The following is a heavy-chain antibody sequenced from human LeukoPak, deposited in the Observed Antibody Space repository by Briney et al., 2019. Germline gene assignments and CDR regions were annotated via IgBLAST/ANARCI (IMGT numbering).Heavy chain of an antibody. V-gene: IGHV3-74*01. J-gene: IGHJ5*02. D-gene: IGHD5-18*01. Sequence: GGSLRLSCAASGLTFSSHWMHWVRQAPGKGLVWVSRITNDGSSTTYADSVKGRFTISRDNAKNMLYLQVNSLRSEDTAVYYCAGYSYGKYNWFDPWGQGTLVTVSS. CDR2: ITNDGSST. CDR3: AGYSYGKYNWFDP. CDR1: GLTFSSHW.